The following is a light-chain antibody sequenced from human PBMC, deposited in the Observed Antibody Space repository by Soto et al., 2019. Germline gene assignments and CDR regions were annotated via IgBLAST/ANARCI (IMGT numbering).Light chain of an antibody. J-gene: IGLJ1*01. CDR2: EGS. Sequence: QSVLTQPASVSGSPGQSITISCTGTSSDVGSYNLVSWYQQHPGKAPKLMIYEGSKRPSGVSSRFSGSKSGNTASLTISGLQAEDEADYYCCSYAGVSTLYVFGTGTKVTVL. CDR1: SSDVGSYNL. CDR3: CSYAGVSTLYV. V-gene: IGLV2-23*01.